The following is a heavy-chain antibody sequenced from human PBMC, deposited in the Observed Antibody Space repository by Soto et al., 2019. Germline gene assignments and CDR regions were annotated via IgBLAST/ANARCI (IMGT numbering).Heavy chain of an antibody. CDR2: IYYSEST. D-gene: IGHD3-22*01. CDR1: GGSISSYY. Sequence: SETLSLTCTVSGGSISSYYRSWIRQPPGKGLEWIGYIYYSESTNYNPSLKNRVIITVDTSNNQFSLRLRSVTAADTAVYYCARAYYDTSGYRLDPWGQGTLVTVSS. J-gene: IGHJ5*02. CDR3: ARAYYDTSGYRLDP. V-gene: IGHV4-59*01.